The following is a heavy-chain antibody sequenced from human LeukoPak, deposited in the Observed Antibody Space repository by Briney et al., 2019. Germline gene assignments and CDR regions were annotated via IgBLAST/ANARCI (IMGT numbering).Heavy chain of an antibody. V-gene: IGHV3-30-3*01. CDR2: ISYDGSNK. CDR1: GFTFSSYA. D-gene: IGHD3-10*01. CDR3: ASRFGE. Sequence: PGRSLRLSCAASGFTFSSYAMHWVRQAPGKGLEWVAVISYDGSNKYYADSVKGRFTISRDNSKNMLYLQMNSLRTEDTAVYYCASRFGEWGQGTLVTVSS. J-gene: IGHJ4*02.